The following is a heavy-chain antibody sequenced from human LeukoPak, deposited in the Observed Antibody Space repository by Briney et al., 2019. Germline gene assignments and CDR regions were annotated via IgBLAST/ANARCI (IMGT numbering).Heavy chain of an antibody. D-gene: IGHD6-13*01. Sequence: GGSLRLSCAASGFTFSSYWMSWVRQAPGKGLEWVANIKEDGSEKYYVDSVKGRLTISRDNAKSSLYLQMNSLRAEDTAVYYCARDYTAGTRSYYMDVWGKGTTVTVSS. J-gene: IGHJ6*03. CDR2: IKEDGSEK. CDR3: ARDYTAGTRSYYMDV. CDR1: GFTFSSYW. V-gene: IGHV3-7*01.